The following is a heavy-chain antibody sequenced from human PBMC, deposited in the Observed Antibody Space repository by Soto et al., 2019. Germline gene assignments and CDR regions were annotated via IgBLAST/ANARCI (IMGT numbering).Heavy chain of an antibody. V-gene: IGHV4-34*01. CDR3: ASLRSWYRDH. CDR1: GGSFSGYY. D-gene: IGHD6-13*01. CDR2: INHSGST. Sequence: QVQLQQWGAGLLKPSETLSLTCAVYGGSFSGYYWSWIRQPPGKGLEWIGEINHSGSTSYNPSLKSRVTISADTSRNQFSLRLSTVTAADTAVYYCASLRSWYRDHWGQGTLVTVSS. J-gene: IGHJ4*02.